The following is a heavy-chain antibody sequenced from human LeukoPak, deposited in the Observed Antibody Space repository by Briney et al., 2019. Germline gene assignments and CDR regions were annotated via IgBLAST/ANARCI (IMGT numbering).Heavy chain of an antibody. CDR2: MNPNSGNT. V-gene: IGHV1-8*01. CDR1: GYTFTGYD. J-gene: IGHJ4*02. D-gene: IGHD2-2*01. Sequence: ASVKVSCKASGYTFTGYDINWVRQATGQGLEWMGWMNPNSGNTGYAQKFQGRVTMTRNTSISTAYMELSSLRSEDTAVYYCATMQVCSSTSCYVDYWGQGTLVTVSS. CDR3: ATMQVCSSTSCYVDY.